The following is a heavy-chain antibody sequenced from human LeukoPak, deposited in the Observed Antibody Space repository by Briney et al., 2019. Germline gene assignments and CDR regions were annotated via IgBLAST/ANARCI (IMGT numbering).Heavy chain of an antibody. V-gene: IGHV4-39*01. CDR3: ARQGYGRSSFFDH. J-gene: IGHJ4*02. CDR2: LFHSGTT. CDR1: GDSVSTNLYY. Sequence: SETLSLTCTVSGDSVSTNLYYWGWIRQPPWKGLEWIGNLFHSGTTHYNPSLKSRVSISVDTSKNQFSLKLNSVTAADTAVYYCARQGYGRSSFFDHWGQGTLVTVSS. D-gene: IGHD6-6*01.